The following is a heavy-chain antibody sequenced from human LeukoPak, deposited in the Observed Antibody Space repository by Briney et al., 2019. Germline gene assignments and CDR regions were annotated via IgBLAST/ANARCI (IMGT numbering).Heavy chain of an antibody. CDR2: ISSSSIYI. CDR1: GFTLSSYS. J-gene: IGHJ4*02. D-gene: IGHD3-22*01. V-gene: IGHV3-21*01. Sequence: GGSLRLSCAASGFTLSSYSMKWVRQAPGKGLEWVSSISSSSIYIYYADSVKGRITISRDNAKNSLYLQMNSLRAEDTAVYYCARGTYYYDSSGYPLHYWGQGTLVTVSS. CDR3: ARGTYYYDSSGYPLHY.